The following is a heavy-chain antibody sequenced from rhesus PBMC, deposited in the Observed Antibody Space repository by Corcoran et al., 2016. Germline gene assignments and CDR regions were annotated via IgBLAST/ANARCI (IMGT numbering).Heavy chain of an antibody. J-gene: IGHJ4*01. CDR1: GGSISSSNW. Sequence: QVQLQESGPGLVKPSETLSLTCAVSGGSISSSNWWSWIRQPPGKGLEWIGYISGSSGSTYYNPYLKSRVTISTDTSKNPFSLKLSSVTAADTAVYYCARGKYTYFDYWGQGVLVTVSS. CDR3: ARGKYTYFDY. CDR2: ISGSSGST. V-gene: IGHV4-65*01. D-gene: IGHD1-44*01.